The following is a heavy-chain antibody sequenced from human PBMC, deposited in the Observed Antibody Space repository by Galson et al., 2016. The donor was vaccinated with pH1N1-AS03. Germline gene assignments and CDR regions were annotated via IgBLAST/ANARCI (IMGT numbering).Heavy chain of an antibody. D-gene: IGHD5-24*01. Sequence: SVKVSCKASGGTFSSYAINWVRQAPEQGLEWMGRIIPALGTPNYAQRFQGRVTITADESTSTAYMELSSLRSEDTAVYFCASEVATSFDYWGQGTLVTVSS. J-gene: IGHJ4*02. CDR3: ASEVATSFDY. CDR1: GGTFSSYA. V-gene: IGHV1-69*11. CDR2: IIPALGTP.